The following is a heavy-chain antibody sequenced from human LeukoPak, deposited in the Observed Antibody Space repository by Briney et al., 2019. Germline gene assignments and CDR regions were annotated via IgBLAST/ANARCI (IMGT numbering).Heavy chain of an antibody. J-gene: IGHJ3*02. CDR2: IYYTGST. CDR3: AREYYYDSSGYYYRAYAFDI. V-gene: IGHV4-39*07. Sequence: ASETLSLTCTISGGSISSISYYWGWIRQPPGKGLEWIGSIYYTGSTNYNPSLKSRVTISVDTSKNQFSLKLSSVTAADTAVYYCAREYYYDSSGYYYRAYAFDIWGQGTMVTVSS. CDR1: GGSISSISYY. D-gene: IGHD3-22*01.